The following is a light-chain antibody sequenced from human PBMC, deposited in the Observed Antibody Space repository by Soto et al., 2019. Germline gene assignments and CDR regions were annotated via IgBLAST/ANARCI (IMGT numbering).Light chain of an antibody. CDR1: QGIRND. CDR2: AAS. CDR3: LQQNSFPRS. Sequence: DIQKTQSPSSLSASVGDTVTITCRASQGIRNDVGWYQQKAGQAHKRLISAASNLQRGVQSRFSGSGSETEFVPTTSSVQPEDFATYYGLQQNSFPRSFGQGTRLEIK. V-gene: IGKV1-17*01. J-gene: IGKJ2*01.